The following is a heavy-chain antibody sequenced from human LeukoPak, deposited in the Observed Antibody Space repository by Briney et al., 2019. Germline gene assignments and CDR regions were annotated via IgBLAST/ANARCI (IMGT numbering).Heavy chain of an antibody. CDR2: ISGSGGST. CDR3: ATATVDWYLDY. CDR1: GFTFSSYA. J-gene: IGHJ4*01. D-gene: IGHD2-15*01. V-gene: IGHV3-23*01. Sequence: GGSLRLSCAASGFTFSSYAMSWVRQAPGKGLEWVSAISGSGGSTYYADSVKGRFTISRDNSKNTLYLQMNSLRDDDTAVYYCATATVDWYLDYWGQGTLVSVSS.